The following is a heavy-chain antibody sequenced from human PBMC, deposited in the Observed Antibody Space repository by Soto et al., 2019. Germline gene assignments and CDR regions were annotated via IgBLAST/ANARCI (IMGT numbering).Heavy chain of an antibody. CDR2: ISSSGSTI. CDR1: GFTFSDYY. J-gene: IGHJ5*02. CDR3: ARDPRVYDFWSGYRPYNWFDP. D-gene: IGHD3-3*01. V-gene: IGHV3-11*01. Sequence: GGSLRLSCAASGFTFSDYYMSWIRQAPGKGLEWVSYISSSGSTIYYADSVKGRFTISRDNAKNSLYLQMNSLRAEDTAVYYCARDPRVYDFWSGYRPYNWFDPWGQGTLVTVSS.